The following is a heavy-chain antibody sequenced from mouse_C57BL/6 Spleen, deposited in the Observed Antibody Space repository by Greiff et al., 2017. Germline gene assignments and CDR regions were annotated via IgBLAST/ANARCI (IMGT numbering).Heavy chain of an antibody. Sequence: VQLQQSGAELVRPGASVKLSCKASGYTFTDYYINWVKQRPGQGLEWIARIYPGSGNTYYNEKFKGKATLTAEKSSSTAYMQLSSLTSEDSAVYFCARSYYSNLPGGFAYWGQGTLVTVSA. J-gene: IGHJ3*01. CDR1: GYTFTDYY. CDR3: ARSYYSNLPGGFAY. V-gene: IGHV1-76*01. CDR2: IYPGSGNT. D-gene: IGHD2-5*01.